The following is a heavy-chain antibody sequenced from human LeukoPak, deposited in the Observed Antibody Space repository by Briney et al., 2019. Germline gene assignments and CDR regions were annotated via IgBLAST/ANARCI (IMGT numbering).Heavy chain of an antibody. D-gene: IGHD3-22*01. J-gene: IGHJ4*02. Sequence: PGGSLRLSCAASGFTFSSYWMSWVRQAPGKGLEWVANIKQDGSEKYYVDSVKGRFTISRDNAKNSLYLQMSSLRAEDTAVYYCAKDPKYYYDSSGYWVDYWGQGTLVTVSS. CDR3: AKDPKYYYDSSGYWVDY. CDR1: GFTFSSYW. CDR2: IKQDGSEK. V-gene: IGHV3-7*03.